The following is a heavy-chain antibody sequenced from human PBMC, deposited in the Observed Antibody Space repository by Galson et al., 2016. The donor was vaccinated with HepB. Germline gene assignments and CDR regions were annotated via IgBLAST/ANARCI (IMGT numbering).Heavy chain of an antibody. CDR2: FNVGDGNT. CDR3: ARGGGGMDV. D-gene: IGHD2-15*01. CDR1: GYTFTSRS. V-gene: IGHV1-3*01. Sequence: SVKVSCKASGYTFTSRSMHWVRQAPGQRLEWMGWFNVGDGNTKYSQKFLGRVTITRDTSASTAYMDLSSLTSEDTAVYYCARGGGGMDVWGQGTTVTVSS. J-gene: IGHJ6*02.